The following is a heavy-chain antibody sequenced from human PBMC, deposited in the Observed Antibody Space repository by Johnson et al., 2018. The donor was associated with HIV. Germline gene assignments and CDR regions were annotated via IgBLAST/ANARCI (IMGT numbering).Heavy chain of an antibody. CDR2: ISSGGPT. J-gene: IGHJ3*02. CDR1: EFTISGYY. Sequence: VQLVESGGGLVPPGGSLRLSCTASEFTISGYYMSWVRQAPGKGLEWVSVISSGGPTYYADSVKGRFTVSRDNSGNTLYLQMNSLRTDDTALYYCARDDRPDGFDIWGQGTMVTVSS. V-gene: IGHV3-66*02. CDR3: ARDDRPDGFDI. D-gene: IGHD3-16*01.